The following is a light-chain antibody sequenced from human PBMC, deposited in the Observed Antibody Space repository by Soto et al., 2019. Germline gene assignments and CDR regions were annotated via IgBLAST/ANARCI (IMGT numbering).Light chain of an antibody. Sequence: QSVLTQPRSVSGSPGQSVTISCTGTSSDVGGYNYVSWYQQHPGKAPKLMNYDVSKRPSGVPDRFSGSKSGNTASLTISGLQTEDEADYYCCSYAGSVYVFGTWTKVNV. V-gene: IGLV2-11*01. CDR3: CSYAGSVYV. J-gene: IGLJ1*01. CDR1: SSDVGGYNY. CDR2: DVS.